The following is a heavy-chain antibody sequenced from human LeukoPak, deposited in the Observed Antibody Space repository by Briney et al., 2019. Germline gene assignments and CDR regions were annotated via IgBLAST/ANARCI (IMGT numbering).Heavy chain of an antibody. CDR1: GFTFSRNA. CDR2: ISSNGGST. J-gene: IGHJ3*02. CDR3: VKDMGNDYGDFDAFDI. Sequence: PGGSLRLSCSASGFTFSRNAMHWVRQAPGKGLEYVSGISSNGGSTYYADSVKGRFTISRDNSKNTLYLQMSSLRPEDTAVFYCVKDMGNDYGDFDAFDIWGQGTMVTVSS. D-gene: IGHD4-17*01. V-gene: IGHV3-64D*09.